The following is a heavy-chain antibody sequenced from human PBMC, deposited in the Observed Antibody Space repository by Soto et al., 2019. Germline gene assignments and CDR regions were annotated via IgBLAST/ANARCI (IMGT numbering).Heavy chain of an antibody. Sequence: SETLSLTCTVSGGSISSYYWSWIRQPPGKGLEWIGYIYYSGSTNYNPSLKSRVTISVDKSKNQFSLKLSSVTAADTAVYYCARLYSGYDLDYWGQGTLVTVSS. D-gene: IGHD5-12*01. CDR1: GGSISSYY. CDR2: IYYSGST. J-gene: IGHJ4*02. CDR3: ARLYSGYDLDY. V-gene: IGHV4-59*12.